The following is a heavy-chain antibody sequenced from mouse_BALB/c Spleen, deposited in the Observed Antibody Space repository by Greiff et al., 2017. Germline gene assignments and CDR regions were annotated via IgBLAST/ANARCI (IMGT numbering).Heavy chain of an antibody. D-gene: IGHD1-1*01. V-gene: IGHV1-63*02. CDR3: ARIDYYGSSYGYAMDY. CDR2: IYPGGGYT. CDR1: GYTFTNYW. Sequence: QVQLQQSGAELVRPGTSVKISCKASGYTFTNYWLGWVKQRPGHGLEWIGDIYPGGGYTNYNEKFKGKATLTADTSSSTAYMQLSSLTSEDSAVYFCARIDYYGSSYGYAMDYWGQGTSVTVSS. J-gene: IGHJ4*01.